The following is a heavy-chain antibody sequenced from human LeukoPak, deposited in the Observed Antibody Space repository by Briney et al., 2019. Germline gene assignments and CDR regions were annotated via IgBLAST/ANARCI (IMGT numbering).Heavy chain of an antibody. V-gene: IGHV3-74*01. J-gene: IGHJ3*01. Sequence: GGSLRLSCAASGFPFSPYWMRWVRQVPGRGLVWVARIDNDGSSTIYADSVKGRLTISRDNAQNTLFLQMDSLRPEDTAVYYCARGGFDHAFDVWGQGTMVTVSS. CDR3: ARGGFDHAFDV. CDR2: IDNDGSST. CDR1: GFPFSPYW.